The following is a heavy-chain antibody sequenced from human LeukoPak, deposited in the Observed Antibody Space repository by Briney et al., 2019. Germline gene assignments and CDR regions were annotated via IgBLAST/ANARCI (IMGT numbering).Heavy chain of an antibody. V-gene: IGHV3-48*02. J-gene: IGHJ4*02. Sequence: SGRSLRLSCAASGFNFSTYGMHWVRQAPGKGLEWVSYISGSSSSIYYADSVRGRFTISRDNAKNSLYLQMNSLRDEDTAVYYCARDYYDTSGYAFDYWGQGTLVTVSS. D-gene: IGHD3-22*01. CDR1: GFNFSTYG. CDR3: ARDYYDTSGYAFDY. CDR2: ISGSSSSI.